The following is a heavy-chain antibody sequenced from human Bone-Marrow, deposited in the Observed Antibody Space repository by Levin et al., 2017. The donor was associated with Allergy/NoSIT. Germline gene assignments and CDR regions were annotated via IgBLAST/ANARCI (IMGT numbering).Heavy chain of an antibody. CDR1: GGSISGYY. CDR2: IRYTGSA. J-gene: IGHJ4*02. V-gene: IGHV4-59*01. D-gene: IGHD3-10*01. Sequence: KPSETLSLTCSVSGGSISGYYWGWIRQTPEKRLEFIGYIRYTGSANYNPSLKSRVTMSVDTSKNQFSLKLSSMTAADTAIYYCARHSDSGTYPLGYWGQGALVTVSS. CDR3: ARHSDSGTYPLGY.